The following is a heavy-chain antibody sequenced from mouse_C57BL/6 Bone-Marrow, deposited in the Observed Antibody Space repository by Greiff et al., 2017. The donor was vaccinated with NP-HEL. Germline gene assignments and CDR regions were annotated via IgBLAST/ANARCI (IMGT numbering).Heavy chain of an antibody. Sequence: EVHLVESGGDLVKPGGSLKLSCAASGFTFSSYGMSWVRQTPDKRLEWVATISSGGSYTYYPDSVKGRFTISRDNAKNTLYLQMSSLKSEDTAMYYCARHRGITTVEKDFDYWGQGTTLTVSS. CDR2: ISSGGSYT. CDR1: GFTFSSYG. J-gene: IGHJ2*01. D-gene: IGHD1-1*01. V-gene: IGHV5-6*01. CDR3: ARHRGITTVEKDFDY.